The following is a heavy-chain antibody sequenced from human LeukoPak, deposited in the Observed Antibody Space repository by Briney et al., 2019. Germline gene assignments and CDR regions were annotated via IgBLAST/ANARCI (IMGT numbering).Heavy chain of an antibody. CDR1: GGSFSGYY. J-gene: IGHJ5*02. CDR3: ARGLRGYMGNWFDP. V-gene: IGHV4-34*01. CDR2: INHSGST. Sequence: SETLSLTCAVYGGSFSGYYWSWIRQPPGKGLEWVGEINHSGSTNYNPSLKSRVTISVDTSKNQFSLKLSSVTAADTAVYYCARGLRGYMGNWFDPWGQGTLVTVSS. D-gene: IGHD2-2*02.